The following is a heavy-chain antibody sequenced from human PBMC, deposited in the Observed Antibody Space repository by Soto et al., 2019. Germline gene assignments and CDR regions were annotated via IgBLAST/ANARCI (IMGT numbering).Heavy chain of an antibody. CDR3: GRHWPLSDALKKGLDY. CDR2: IGPSDSYI. V-gene: IGHV5-10-1*01. CDR1: GYTFSTYW. Sequence: EVQLVQSGAEVKEPGESLRISCRGSGYTFSTYWIAWVRQVPGKGLEWMGRIGPSDSYITYSPSFQGHVTIATDKSINTAYLQWSSLKASDTAIDYCGRHWPLSDALKKGLDYWGQGTPVTVSS. D-gene: IGHD2-2*01. J-gene: IGHJ4*02.